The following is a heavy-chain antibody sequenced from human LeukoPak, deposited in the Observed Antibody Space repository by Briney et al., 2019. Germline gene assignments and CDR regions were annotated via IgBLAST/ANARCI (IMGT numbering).Heavy chain of an antibody. CDR3: ARGGTLTTSYYYYYMDV. D-gene: IGHD4-11*01. CDR1: GGTYSSYA. CDR2: IIPGFATP. J-gene: IGHJ6*03. V-gene: IGHV1-69*05. Sequence: SVKVSCKASGGTYSSYAISWVRQAPGQGLEWMGRIIPGFATPEYAQKFQGRVTITTDESTSTVYMEMSGLRSEDTALYYCARGGTLTTSYYYYYMDVWGKGTTVTVSS.